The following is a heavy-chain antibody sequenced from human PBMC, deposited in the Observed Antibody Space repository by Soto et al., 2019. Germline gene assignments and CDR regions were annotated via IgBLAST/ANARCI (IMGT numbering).Heavy chain of an antibody. CDR1: GASISSTTNW. CDR2: IYHSGST. J-gene: IGHJ4*02. D-gene: IGHD1-26*01. Sequence: QVQLQESGPGLVRPSGTLSLTCAVSGASISSTTNWWSWVRQPPGKGLEWIGEIYHSGSTNYNPYLMSRVAMSVDTSNNQCSLKLSSVTAADPAVYYCARMVGATLVDCWGQGTLVTVSS. V-gene: IGHV4-4*02. CDR3: ARMVGATLVDC.